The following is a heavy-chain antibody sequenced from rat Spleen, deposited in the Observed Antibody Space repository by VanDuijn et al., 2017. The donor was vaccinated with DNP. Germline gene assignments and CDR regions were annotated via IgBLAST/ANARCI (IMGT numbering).Heavy chain of an antibody. D-gene: IGHD1-5*01. V-gene: IGHV5-7*01. CDR2: INYDGSSI. CDR3: ARHGEVHLRYAMDA. J-gene: IGHJ4*01. Sequence: EVQLVESGGGLVQPGRSLKLYCAASGFTFSDYNMAWVRQAPKMGLEWVASINYDGSSIYYGDSVKGRFTISRDNAKSTLYLQMDSLRSEETATYYCARHGEVHLRYAMDAWGQGTSVTVSS. CDR1: GFTFSDYN.